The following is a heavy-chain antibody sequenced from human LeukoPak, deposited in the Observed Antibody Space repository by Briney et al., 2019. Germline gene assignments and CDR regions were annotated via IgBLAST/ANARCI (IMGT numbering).Heavy chain of an antibody. V-gene: IGHV4-59*11. CDR1: GGSINSHC. J-gene: IGHJ4*02. Sequence: SETLSLTCSVSGGSINSHCWSWIRQPPGKRLEWIGYIFNSGNTNYNPSLASRVTMSVDTSRAQFFLKLSSVTAADTAMYYCARAKSADLFDYWGQGTLVTVSS. CDR2: IFNSGNT. CDR3: ARAKSADLFDY.